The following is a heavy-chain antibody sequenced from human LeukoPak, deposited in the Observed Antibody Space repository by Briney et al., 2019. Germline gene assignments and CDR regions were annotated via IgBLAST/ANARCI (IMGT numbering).Heavy chain of an antibody. CDR3: VKDKDTSLIHYFDY. CDR2: MSNDGTTT. D-gene: IGHD5-18*01. Sequence: GGSLRLSCAASGFTCSNYCMHWVRQAPGKGLEWVAVMSNDGTTTLYADSVKGRFTISRDTSKNTLLLQMNSLRVEDTAIYYCVKDKDTSLIHYFDYWGQGTLVTVSS. J-gene: IGHJ4*02. CDR1: GFTCSNYC. V-gene: IGHV3-30-3*01.